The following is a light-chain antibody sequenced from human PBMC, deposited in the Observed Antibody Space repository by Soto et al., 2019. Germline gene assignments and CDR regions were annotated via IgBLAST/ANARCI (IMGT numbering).Light chain of an antibody. J-gene: IGLJ1*01. CDR3: ATWDDRLDVHV. CDR2: GNN. CDR1: SSNIGINT. V-gene: IGLV1-44*01. Sequence: QSVLTQPPSASGTPGQTITISCSGGSSNIGINTVSWYEHLPGTAPRLLIYGNNQRPSGDPDRFSGSKSGTSASLAISGLQSEDEAHYYCATWDDRLDVHVVGTGTKVTVL.